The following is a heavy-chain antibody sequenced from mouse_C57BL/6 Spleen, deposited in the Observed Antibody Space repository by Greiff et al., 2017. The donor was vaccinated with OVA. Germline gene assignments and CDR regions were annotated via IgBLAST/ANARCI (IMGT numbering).Heavy chain of an antibody. Sequence: VQRVESGPELVKPGASVKISCKASGYAFSSSWMNWVKQRPGKGLEWIGRIYPGDGDTNYNGKFKGKATLTADKSSSTAYMQLSSLTSEDSAVYFCARYYDYDDWYFDVWGTGTTVTVSS. CDR3: ARYYDYDDWYFDV. D-gene: IGHD2-4*01. CDR2: IYPGDGDT. CDR1: GYAFSSSW. V-gene: IGHV1-82*01. J-gene: IGHJ1*03.